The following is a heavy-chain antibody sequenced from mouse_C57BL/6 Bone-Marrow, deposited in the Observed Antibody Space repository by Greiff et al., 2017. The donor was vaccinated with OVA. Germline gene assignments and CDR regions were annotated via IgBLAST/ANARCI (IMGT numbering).Heavy chain of an antibody. Sequence: EVKLVESGGDLVKPGGSLKLSCAASGFTFSSYGMSWVRQTPDKRLEWVATISSGGSYTYYPDSVKGRFTISRDNAKNTLYLQMSSLKSEDTAMDYCVRHGYGSVYWYFDVWGTGTTVTVSS. CDR2: ISSGGSYT. J-gene: IGHJ1*03. D-gene: IGHD1-1*01. CDR1: GFTFSSYG. CDR3: VRHGYGSVYWYFDV. V-gene: IGHV5-6*02.